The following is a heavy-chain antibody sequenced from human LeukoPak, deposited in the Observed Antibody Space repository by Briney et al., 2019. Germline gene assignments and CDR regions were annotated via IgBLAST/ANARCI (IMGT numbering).Heavy chain of an antibody. V-gene: IGHV3-48*04. Sequence: GGSLRLSCAASGFTFSSYSMSWVRQAPGKGLEWVSYISSDGPTIYYADSAKGRFTISRDNAKNSLYLQMNSLRAEDTAVYYCARDGNDSSGPWDYWGQGTLVTVSS. CDR2: ISSDGPTI. CDR3: ARDGNDSSGPWDY. J-gene: IGHJ4*02. D-gene: IGHD3-22*01. CDR1: GFTFSSYS.